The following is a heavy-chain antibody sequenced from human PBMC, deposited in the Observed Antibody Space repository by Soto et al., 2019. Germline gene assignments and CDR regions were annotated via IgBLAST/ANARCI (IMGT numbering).Heavy chain of an antibody. V-gene: IGHV3-30*18. D-gene: IGHD1-26*01. J-gene: IGHJ4*02. CDR1: GFTFSSYG. Sequence: GGALRLSCAASGFTFSSYGMHWVRQAPGKGLEWVAVISYDGSNKYYADSVKGRFTISRDNSKNTLYLQMNSLRAEDTAVYYCAKDLAVGATLNYFDYWGQGTLVTVSS. CDR3: AKDLAVGATLNYFDY. CDR2: ISYDGSNK.